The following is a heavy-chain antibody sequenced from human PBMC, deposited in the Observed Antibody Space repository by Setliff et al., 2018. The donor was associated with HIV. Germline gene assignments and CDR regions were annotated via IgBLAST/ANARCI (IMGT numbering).Heavy chain of an antibody. V-gene: IGHV1-18*01. CDR1: GYTFTSYG. CDR2: ISAYNGNT. CDR3: ARTKFFSAGFRGYLTGPINWFDP. D-gene: IGHD3-10*01. Sequence: ASVKVSCKASGYTFTSYGISWVRQAPGQGLEWMGWISAYNGNTNYAQKLQGRVTMTTDTSTSTAYLELRSLRSDATAVYYCARTKFFSAGFRGYLTGPINWFDPWGQGTLVTVSS. J-gene: IGHJ5*02.